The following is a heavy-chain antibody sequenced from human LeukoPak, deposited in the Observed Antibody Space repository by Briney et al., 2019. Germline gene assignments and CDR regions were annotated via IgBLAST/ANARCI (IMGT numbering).Heavy chain of an antibody. CDR2: ISWNSGTI. CDR3: ARVAYSGWGKNWFDP. J-gene: IGHJ5*02. Sequence: GGSLRLSCAASGFTFDDYAMHWVRQAPGKGRGWVSGISWNSGTIGYADSVKGRFTISRDNAKNSLYLQMNSLRAEDTAVYYCARVAYSGWGKNWFDPWGQGTLVTVSS. CDR1: GFTFDDYA. V-gene: IGHV3-9*01. D-gene: IGHD6-19*01.